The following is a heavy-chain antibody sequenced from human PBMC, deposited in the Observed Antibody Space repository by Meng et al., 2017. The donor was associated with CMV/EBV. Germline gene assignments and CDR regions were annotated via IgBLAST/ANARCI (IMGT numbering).Heavy chain of an antibody. CDR2: INSDGSST. Sequence: GASLKISCAASGFTFSSYWMHWVRQAPGKGLVWVSRINSDGSSTSYADSVKGRFTISRDNAKNTLYLQMNSLRAEDTAVYYCAREAAAGAPDYWGQGTLVTVSS. CDR3: AREAAAGAPDY. CDR1: GFTFSSYW. D-gene: IGHD6-13*01. V-gene: IGHV3-74*01. J-gene: IGHJ4*02.